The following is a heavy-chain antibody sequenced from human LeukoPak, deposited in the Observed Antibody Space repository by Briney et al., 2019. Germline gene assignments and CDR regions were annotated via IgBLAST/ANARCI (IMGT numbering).Heavy chain of an antibody. Sequence: PGGSLRLSCAASGFTFNTYSMNWVRQAPGKGLEWVSSISSRSSYYIYYADSVKGRFTISRDNAKNSLYLQKNSLKAEDTAVYYCVRDPHIVVVPAARVYYFDYWGQGTLVTVSS. V-gene: IGHV3-21*01. D-gene: IGHD2-2*01. CDR2: ISSRSSYYI. CDR1: GFTFNTYS. J-gene: IGHJ4*02. CDR3: VRDPHIVVVPAARVYYFDY.